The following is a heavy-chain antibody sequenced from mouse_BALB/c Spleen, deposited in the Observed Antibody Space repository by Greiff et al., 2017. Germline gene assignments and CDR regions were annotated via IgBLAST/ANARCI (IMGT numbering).Heavy chain of an antibody. CDR2: IYPGSGST. Sequence: LKQPGSELVRPGASVKLSCKASGYTFTSYWMHWVKQRHGQGLEWIGNIYPGSGSTNYDEKFKSKGTLTVDTSSSTAYMHLSSLTSEDSAVYYCTRSYRYDRYFDVWGAGTTVTVSS. J-gene: IGHJ1*01. CDR3: TRSYRYDRYFDV. D-gene: IGHD2-14*01. CDR1: GYTFTSYW. V-gene: IGHV1S22*01.